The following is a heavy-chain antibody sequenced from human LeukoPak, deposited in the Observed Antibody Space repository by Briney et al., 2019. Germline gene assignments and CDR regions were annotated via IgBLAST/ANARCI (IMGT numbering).Heavy chain of an antibody. CDR2: ISSSSSYI. D-gene: IGHD3-9*01. J-gene: IGHJ4*02. CDR1: GFTFSSYS. CDR3: ARGDPDYDILTGGDY. V-gene: IGHV3-21*01. Sequence: PGGSLRLSCAASGFTFSSYSMNWVRQAPGKGLEWVSSISSSSSYIYYADSVKGRFTISRDNAKNSLYLQMNSLRAEDTAVYYCARGDPDYDILTGGDYWGQGTLVTVSS.